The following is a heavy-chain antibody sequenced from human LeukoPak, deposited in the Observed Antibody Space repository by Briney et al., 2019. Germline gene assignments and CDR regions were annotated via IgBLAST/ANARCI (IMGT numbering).Heavy chain of an antibody. D-gene: IGHD1-1*01. Sequence: GGSLRLSCSASGFTFGSYAMHWVRQAPGKGLEYVSAISSNGGSTYYADSVKGRFTISRDNSKNTLYLQMSSLRAEDTAVYYCVKHLDWNLRLNAYDIWGEGKVVTVSS. CDR1: GFTFGSYA. CDR2: ISSNGGST. J-gene: IGHJ3*02. CDR3: VKHLDWNLRLNAYDI. V-gene: IGHV3-64D*09.